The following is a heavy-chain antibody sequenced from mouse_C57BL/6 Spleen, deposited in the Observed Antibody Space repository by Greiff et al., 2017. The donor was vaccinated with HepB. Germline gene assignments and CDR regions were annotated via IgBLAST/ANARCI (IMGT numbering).Heavy chain of an antibody. V-gene: IGHV1-82*01. J-gene: IGHJ2*01. CDR3: AREGWVDY. Sequence: QVQLQQSGPELVKPGASVKISCKASGYAFSSSWMNWVKQRPGKGLEWIGRIYPGDGDTNYNGKFKGEATLTADKSSSTAYMQLSSLTSEDSAVYFCAREGWVDYWGQGTTLTVSS. CDR2: IYPGDGDT. D-gene: IGHD3-3*01. CDR1: GYAFSSSW.